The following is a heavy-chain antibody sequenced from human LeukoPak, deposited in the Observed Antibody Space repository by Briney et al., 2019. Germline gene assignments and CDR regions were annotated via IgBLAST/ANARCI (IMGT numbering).Heavy chain of an antibody. CDR1: GGSISSSSYY. CDR3: ARHNYYDSNGPPDY. J-gene: IGHJ4*02. V-gene: IGHV4-39*01. CDR2: IYYSGST. D-gene: IGHD3-22*01. Sequence: KPSETLSLTCTVSGGSISSSSYYWGWIRQPPGKGLEWIGSIYYSGSTYYNPSLKSRVTISVDTSKNQFSLKLSSVTAADTAVYYCARHNYYDSNGPPDYWGQGTLVTVSS.